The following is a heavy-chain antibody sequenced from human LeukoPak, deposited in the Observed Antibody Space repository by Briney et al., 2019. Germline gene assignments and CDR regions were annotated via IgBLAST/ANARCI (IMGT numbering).Heavy chain of an antibody. J-gene: IGHJ4*02. D-gene: IGHD6-19*01. V-gene: IGHV3-33*01. CDR2: IWYDGSNE. CDR1: GFSFSDYG. Sequence: GGSLRLSCAASGFSFSDYGIHWVRQAPGRGLEWVALIWYDGSNENYADSVEGRFTISRDNSKSMVSLQMNSLRAEDTAVYYCARGRYSSAWWLDYWGQGTLVTVSS. CDR3: ARGRYSSAWWLDY.